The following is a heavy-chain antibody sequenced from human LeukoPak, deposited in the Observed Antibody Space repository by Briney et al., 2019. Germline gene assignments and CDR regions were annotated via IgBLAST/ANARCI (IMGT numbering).Heavy chain of an antibody. D-gene: IGHD2-2*01. Sequence: PGGSLRLSCAASGFTFSSYWMSWVRQAPGKGLEWVANIKQDGSEKYYVDSVKGRFTISRDNAKNSLYLQMNSLRAEDTAVYYCAREDIVVVPAAYYYYGMDVWGQGTTVTVSS. CDR3: AREDIVVVPAAYYYYGMDV. J-gene: IGHJ6*02. CDR1: GFTFSSYW. CDR2: IKQDGSEK. V-gene: IGHV3-7*01.